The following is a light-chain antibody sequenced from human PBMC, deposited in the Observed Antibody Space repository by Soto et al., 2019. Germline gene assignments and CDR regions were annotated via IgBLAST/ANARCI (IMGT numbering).Light chain of an antibody. V-gene: IGLV4-69*02. Sequence: QSVLTQSPSASASLGASVKLTCTLSSGHNSYAIAWHQQQPEKGPRYVIKINNDGSHIKGDGIPDRFSGSSSGAERYLTISSLQSEDEADYCCQTWGTGPWVFGGGTKVTVL. J-gene: IGLJ3*02. CDR3: QTWGTGPWV. CDR2: INNDGSH. CDR1: SGHNSYA.